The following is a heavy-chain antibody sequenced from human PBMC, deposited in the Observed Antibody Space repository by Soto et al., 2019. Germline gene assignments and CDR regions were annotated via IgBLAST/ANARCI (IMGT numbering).Heavy chain of an antibody. Sequence: ASVKVSCKASGYTFTSSGIHWVRQAPGQRLEWMGWINTGNGYTKYSQKFQNRVTITRDTSASTAYMELSSLRSEDTSVYYCARAGGYSYGFPFDYCGQGTLVTVSS. CDR2: INTGNGYT. V-gene: IGHV1-3*04. J-gene: IGHJ4*02. CDR1: GYTFTSSG. CDR3: ARAGGYSYGFPFDY. D-gene: IGHD5-18*01.